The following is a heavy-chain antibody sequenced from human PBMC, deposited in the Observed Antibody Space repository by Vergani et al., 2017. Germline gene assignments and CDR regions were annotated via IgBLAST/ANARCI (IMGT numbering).Heavy chain of an antibody. V-gene: IGHV1-69*08. CDR2: IIPILGTA. CDR3: ARVLHDFWSGYPLDY. Sequence: QVQLVQSGAEVKKPGSSVKVSCKASGGTFSSYTISWVRQAPGQGLEWMGRIIPILGTANYAQKFQGRVTITADESTSTAYMELSSLRSEDTAVYYCARVLHDFWSGYPLDYWGQGTLVTVSS. D-gene: IGHD3-3*01. CDR1: GGTFSSYT. J-gene: IGHJ4*02.